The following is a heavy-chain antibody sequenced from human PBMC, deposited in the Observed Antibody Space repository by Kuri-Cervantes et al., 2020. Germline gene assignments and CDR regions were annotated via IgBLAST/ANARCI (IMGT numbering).Heavy chain of an antibody. Sequence: ASVKVSCKASGYTFTSYGISWVRQAPGQGLEWMGWISAYNGNTNYAQKLQGRVTMTTDISTSTAYMELSSLRSEDTAVYYCASAITRGYSYEDQYYYYGMDVWGQGTTVTVSS. V-gene: IGHV1-18*01. D-gene: IGHD5-18*01. J-gene: IGHJ6*02. CDR3: ASAITRGYSYEDQYYYYGMDV. CDR1: GYTFTSYG. CDR2: ISAYNGNT.